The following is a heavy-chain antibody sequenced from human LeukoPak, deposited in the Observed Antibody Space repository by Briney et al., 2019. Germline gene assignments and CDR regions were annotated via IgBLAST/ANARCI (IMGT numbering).Heavy chain of an antibody. Sequence: GRSLRLSCAASGFTFSSYGMHWVRQAPGKGLEWVAVISYDGSNKYYADSVKGRFTISRDDSKNTLYLQMNSLRAVDTAVYYCASGLPPGIIDYWGQGTLVTVSS. V-gene: IGHV3-30*03. D-gene: IGHD1-14*01. CDR3: ASGLPPGIIDY. CDR2: ISYDGSNK. J-gene: IGHJ4*02. CDR1: GFTFSSYG.